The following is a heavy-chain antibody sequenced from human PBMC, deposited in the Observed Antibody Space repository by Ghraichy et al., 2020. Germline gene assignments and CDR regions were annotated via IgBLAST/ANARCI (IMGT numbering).Heavy chain of an antibody. Sequence: LSLTCAASGFTFNNAWMTWVRQSPGKGLEWVGLLISKTFGETTDYAAPVKGRFTISRDDSKDTLYLQMNSLQTDDTAVYYCIHGSGYLDYWGQGTLVTVSS. V-gene: IGHV3-15*01. CDR1: GFTFNNAW. D-gene: IGHD3-10*01. J-gene: IGHJ4*02. CDR3: IHGSGYLDY. CDR2: LISKTFGETT.